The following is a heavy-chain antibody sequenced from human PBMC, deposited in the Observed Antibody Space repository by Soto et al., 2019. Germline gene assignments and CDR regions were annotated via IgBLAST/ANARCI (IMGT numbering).Heavy chain of an antibody. Sequence: ASVKVSCKASGYTFTSYAMHWVRQAPGQRLEWMGWINAGNGNTKYSQKFQGRVTITRDTSASISYMELSSLRSEDTAVYYCARGESITMIVVVNGAFDIWGQGTMVTVSS. CDR1: GYTFTSYA. CDR2: INAGNGNT. CDR3: ARGESITMIVVVNGAFDI. D-gene: IGHD3-22*01. V-gene: IGHV1-3*01. J-gene: IGHJ3*02.